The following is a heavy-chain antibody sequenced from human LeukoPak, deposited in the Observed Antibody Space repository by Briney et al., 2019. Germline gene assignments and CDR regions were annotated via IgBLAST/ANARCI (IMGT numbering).Heavy chain of an antibody. D-gene: IGHD3-10*01. J-gene: IGHJ4*02. CDR3: ARGNYYGSGSYAYFDY. CDR1: GYSITTGYY. V-gene: IGHV4-38-2*01. CDR2: IHHSGST. Sequence: SETLSLTCAVSGYSITTGYYWGWIRQPPGKGLEWIGSIHHSGSTYNNPSLKSRISISVDTSKNQFSLKLSSVTAADTAVYYCARGNYYGSGSYAYFDYWGQGTLVTVSS.